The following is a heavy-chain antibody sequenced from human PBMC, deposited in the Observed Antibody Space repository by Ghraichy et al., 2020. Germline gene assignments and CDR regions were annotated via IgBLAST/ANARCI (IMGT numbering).Heavy chain of an antibody. CDR2: ISGSGGST. J-gene: IGHJ6*02. CDR3: AKDIHIWFGELFPSGYYYYYGMDV. V-gene: IGHV3-23*01. CDR1: GFTFSSYA. Sequence: GGSLRLSCAASGFTFSSYAMSWVRQAPGKGLEWVSAISGSGGSTYYADSVKGRFTISRDNSKNTLYLQMNSLRAEDTAVYYCAKDIHIWFGELFPSGYYYYYGMDVWGQGTTVTVSS. D-gene: IGHD3-10*01.